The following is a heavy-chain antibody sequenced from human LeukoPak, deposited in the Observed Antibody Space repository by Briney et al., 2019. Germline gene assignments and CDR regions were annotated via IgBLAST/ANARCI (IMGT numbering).Heavy chain of an antibody. D-gene: IGHD3-22*01. CDR1: GFTFSSYW. CDR2: IKQDGSEK. CDR3: ARWEYYYDSSGYDY. Sequence: PGGSLRLSCAASGFTFSSYWMSWVRQAPGKGLEWVANIKQDGSEKYYVDSVKGRFTISRDNAKNSLYLQMNSLRAEDTTVYYCARWEYYYDSSGYDYWGQGTLVTVSS. V-gene: IGHV3-7*01. J-gene: IGHJ4*02.